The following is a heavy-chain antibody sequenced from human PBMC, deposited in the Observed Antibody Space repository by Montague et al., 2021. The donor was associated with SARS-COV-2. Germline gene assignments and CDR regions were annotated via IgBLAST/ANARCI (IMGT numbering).Heavy chain of an antibody. V-gene: IGHV4-59*01. CDR1: GGSISSYY. J-gene: IGHJ6*02. Sequence: SETLSLTCTVPGGSISSYYWSWIRQPPGKGLEWIGYINHSGSTNYNPSLKSRVTISVDTSKNQFSLNLSSVTAADTAVYYCARNLVVHYWYGMDVWGQGTTVTVSS. CDR2: INHSGST. D-gene: IGHD2-15*01. CDR3: ARNLVVHYWYGMDV.